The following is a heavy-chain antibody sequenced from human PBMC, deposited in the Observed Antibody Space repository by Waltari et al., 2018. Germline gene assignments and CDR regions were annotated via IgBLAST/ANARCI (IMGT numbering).Heavy chain of an antibody. D-gene: IGHD3-22*01. CDR2: ISYEERQR. Sequence: QVQLVESGGGVVQPGRSLRLSCAASGFTFISYAMPWVRQPPGEGLEWVAVISYEERQRYYTDSVRGRFTISRDNSKNTLYLQMNSLRAEDTAIYYCARGWGHYYDSSGYYGWGQGTLVTVSS. V-gene: IGHV3-30*04. J-gene: IGHJ4*02. CDR3: ARGWGHYYDSSGYYG. CDR1: GFTFISYA.